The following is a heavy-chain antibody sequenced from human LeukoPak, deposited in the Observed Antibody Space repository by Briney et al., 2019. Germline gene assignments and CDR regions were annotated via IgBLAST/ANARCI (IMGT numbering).Heavy chain of an antibody. J-gene: IGHJ5*02. V-gene: IGHV4-39*01. CDR3: ARHEYSGSYYGLSWFDP. CDR2: IYYSGST. D-gene: IGHD1-26*01. CDR1: GGSISSSGYY. Sequence: SETLSLTCTVSGGSISSSGYYWGRIRQPPGKGLEWIASIYYSGSTYYNPSLKSRVTISVDTSKNQLSLKLSSLTAADTAVYYCARHEYSGSYYGLSWFDPWGQGTRVTVSS.